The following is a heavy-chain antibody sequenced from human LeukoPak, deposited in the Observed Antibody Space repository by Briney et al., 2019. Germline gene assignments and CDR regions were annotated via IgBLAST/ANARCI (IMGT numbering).Heavy chain of an antibody. CDR3: ARDLHRVVVRGVPHHYYYMDV. V-gene: IGHV1-18*01. J-gene: IGHJ6*03. D-gene: IGHD3-10*01. Sequence: ASVKVSCEASGYTFTSYGISWVRQAPGQGLEWMGWISAYNGNTNYAQKLQGRVTMTTDTSTSTAYMELRSLRSDDTAVYYCARDLHRVVVRGVPHHYYYMDVWGKGTTVTISS. CDR2: ISAYNGNT. CDR1: GYTFTSYG.